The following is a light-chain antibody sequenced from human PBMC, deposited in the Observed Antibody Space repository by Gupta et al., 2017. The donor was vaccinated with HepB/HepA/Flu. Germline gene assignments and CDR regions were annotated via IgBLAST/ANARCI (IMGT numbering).Light chain of an antibody. CDR2: GAS. CDR3: QQYSNWPPWT. CDR1: QSLSSN. V-gene: IGKV3-15*01. J-gene: IGKJ1*01. Sequence: EIVMTQSPATLSVSPGERATLSCRASQSLSSNLAWYQQKPGQAPRRLIYGASTRATGIPARFSGSGSGTEFTLTISSLQSEDFAVYYCQQYSNWPPWTFGQGTKLEIK.